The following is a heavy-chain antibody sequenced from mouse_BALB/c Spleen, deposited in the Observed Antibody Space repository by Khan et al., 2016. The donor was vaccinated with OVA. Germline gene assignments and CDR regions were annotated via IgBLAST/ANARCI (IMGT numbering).Heavy chain of an antibody. V-gene: IGHV5-6-3*01. CDR2: INSNGDST. J-gene: IGHJ4*01. CDR1: GFTFSRYG. D-gene: IGHD2-14*01. Sequence: EVQLVESGGILVQPGGSLKLSCAASGFTFSRYGMSWVRQTPDKRLELVATINSNGDSTYYPDSVKGRFTIPRDNAKNTLYLQMSSLKSEDTAMYYCARGYAMDYWGQGTSVTVSS. CDR3: ARGYAMDY.